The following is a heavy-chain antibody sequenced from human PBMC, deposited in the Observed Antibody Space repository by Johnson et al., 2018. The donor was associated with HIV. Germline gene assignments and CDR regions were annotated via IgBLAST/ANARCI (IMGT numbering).Heavy chain of an antibody. CDR1: GFTFSSYA. CDR3: ARRSGYAFDI. V-gene: IGHV3-7*05. Sequence: VQLVESGGGVVRPGESLRLSFAASGFTFSSYAMHWVRQAPGKGLEWVANIKEDGSEKYYVDSVKGRFTISRDNAKNSLSLQMNSLRVEDTAVYYCARRSGYAFDIWGQGTMVTVSS. J-gene: IGHJ3*02. D-gene: IGHD1-1*01. CDR2: IKEDGSEK.